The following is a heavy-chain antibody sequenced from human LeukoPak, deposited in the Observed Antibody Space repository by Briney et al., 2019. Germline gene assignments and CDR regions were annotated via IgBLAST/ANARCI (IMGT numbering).Heavy chain of an antibody. CDR2: IYYSGST. CDR3: ARSVENDYGDYKYYFDY. V-gene: IGHV4-31*01. D-gene: IGHD4-17*01. J-gene: IGHJ4*02. Sequence: SQTLSLTCTVSGGSISSGGYYWSWIRQHPGKGLEWIGYIYYSGSTYYNPSLKSPVTISVDTSKNQFSLKLSSAAAADTAVYYCARSVENDYGDYKYYFDYWGQGTLVTVSS. CDR1: GGSISSGGYY.